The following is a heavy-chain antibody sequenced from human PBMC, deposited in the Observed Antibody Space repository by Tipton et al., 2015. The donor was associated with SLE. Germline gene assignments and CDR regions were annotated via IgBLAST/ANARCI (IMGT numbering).Heavy chain of an antibody. D-gene: IGHD6-13*01. V-gene: IGHV3-7*01. CDR1: GFTFSSYW. CDR3: ANIISSWLYYYYYGMDV. J-gene: IGHJ6*02. Sequence: SLRLSCAASGFTFSSYWMSWVRQAPGKGLEWVANIKEDGSEKYYVDSVRGRFTMSRDNTKNSLYLQMDSLRAEDTAVYYCANIISSWLYYYYYGMDVWGQGTTVTVSS. CDR2: IKEDGSEK.